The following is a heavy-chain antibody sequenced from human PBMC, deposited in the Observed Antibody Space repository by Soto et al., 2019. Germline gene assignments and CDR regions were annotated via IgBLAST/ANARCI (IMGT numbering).Heavy chain of an antibody. V-gene: IGHV3-30*18. CDR2: ISYDGSNK. CDR1: GFTFSSYG. Sequence: GESLKISCAASGFTFSSYGMHWVRQATGKGLGWVAVISYDGSNKYYADSGKGRFTISRDNSKNTLYLQMNGLTAEDTAVYYCAKDRDYGDYVDYWGQGTLVTVSS. J-gene: IGHJ4*02. D-gene: IGHD4-17*01. CDR3: AKDRDYGDYVDY.